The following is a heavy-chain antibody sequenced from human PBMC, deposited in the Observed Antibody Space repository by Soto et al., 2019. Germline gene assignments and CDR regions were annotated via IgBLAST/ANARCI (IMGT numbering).Heavy chain of an antibody. CDR1: GFSLSTNGVG. Sequence: QITLKESGPTLVKPTQTLTLTCTFSGFSLSTNGVGVGWIRQPPGKALEWLALIYWDDSKEYSPSLKSRLTIPNDPSSNQVILTMTNMDPVDTATYYCANKGGGDYLLGYWGQGTLVTVSS. CDR2: IYWDDSK. V-gene: IGHV2-5*02. CDR3: ANKGGGDYLLGY. D-gene: IGHD4-17*01. J-gene: IGHJ4*02.